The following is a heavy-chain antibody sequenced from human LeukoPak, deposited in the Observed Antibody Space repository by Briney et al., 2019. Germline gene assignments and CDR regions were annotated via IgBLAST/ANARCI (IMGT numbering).Heavy chain of an antibody. CDR2: IQKDGSET. D-gene: IGHD2-15*01. CDR3: AREGVRCSGRSCLKAY. V-gene: IGHV3-7*03. J-gene: IGHJ4*02. CDR1: GFTFSSYG. Sequence: GGSLRLSCAASGFTFSSYGMSWVRQAPGKGLEWVSKIQKDGSETYYPDSVKGRFTISRDNAENSLYLQMNSLRAEETAVYYCAREGVRCSGRSCLKAYWGQGPQVTVSS.